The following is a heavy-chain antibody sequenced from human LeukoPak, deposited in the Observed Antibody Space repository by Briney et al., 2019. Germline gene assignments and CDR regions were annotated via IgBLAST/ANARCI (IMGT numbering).Heavy chain of an antibody. CDR2: ISSSGRTV. V-gene: IGHV3-48*03. D-gene: IGHD1-26*01. CDR1: GYTFSSYE. Sequence: GGSLRLSCAASGYTFSSYEMKWVRQAPGKGLEWVSYISSSGRTVYYADSVKGRFTISRDNAKDSLYLQMNSLRAEDTAVYCCARQIVGATGLDYWGQGTLVTVSS. J-gene: IGHJ4*02. CDR3: ARQIVGATGLDY.